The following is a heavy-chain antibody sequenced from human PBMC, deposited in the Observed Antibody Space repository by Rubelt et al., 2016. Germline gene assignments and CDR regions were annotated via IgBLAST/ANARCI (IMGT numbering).Heavy chain of an antibody. CDR2: IIPIFGTA. CDR3: ATALHSGYDSSGYYHGYFDY. Sequence: QVQLVQSGAEVKKPGSSVKVSCKASGGTFSSYAISWVRQAPGQGLEWMGGIIPIFGTANYAPKFQGRVTITADESTSTAYMELSSLRSEDTAVYYCATALHSGYDSSGYYHGYFDYWGQGTLVTVSS. J-gene: IGHJ4*02. D-gene: IGHD3-22*01. V-gene: IGHV1-69*01. CDR1: GGTFSSYA.